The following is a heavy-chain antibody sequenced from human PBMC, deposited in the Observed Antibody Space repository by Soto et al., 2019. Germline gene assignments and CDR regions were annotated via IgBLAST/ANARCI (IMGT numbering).Heavy chain of an antibody. CDR1: GYSFTSYW. CDR3: ARLIVVVPAAYSYYYYGMDV. Sequence: GESLKISCKGSGYSFTSYWISWVRQMPGKGLEWMGRIDPSDSYTNYSPSFQGHVTISADKSISTAYLQWSSLKASDTAMYYCARLIVVVPAAYSYYYYGMDVWGQGTTVTVSS. J-gene: IGHJ6*02. V-gene: IGHV5-10-1*01. D-gene: IGHD2-2*01. CDR2: IDPSDSYT.